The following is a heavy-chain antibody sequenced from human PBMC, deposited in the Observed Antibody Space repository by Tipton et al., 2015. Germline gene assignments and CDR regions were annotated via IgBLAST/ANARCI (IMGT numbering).Heavy chain of an antibody. CDR3: ARPQNTYHSFHF. CDR2: TYYRSRWYN. J-gene: IGHJ3*01. CDR1: GDSVSSNSDA. V-gene: IGHV6-1*01. D-gene: IGHD1/OR15-1a*01. Sequence: GLVKPSQTLSLTCAISGDSVSSNSDAWNWIRQSPSRGLEWLGRTYYRSRWYNDYAVSVKSRITITPDTSKNQFSLQLNSVTPEDTATYYCARPQNTYHSFHFWGQGTMVTVSS.